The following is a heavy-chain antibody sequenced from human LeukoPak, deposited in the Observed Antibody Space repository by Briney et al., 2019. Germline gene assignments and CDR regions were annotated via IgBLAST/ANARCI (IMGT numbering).Heavy chain of an antibody. CDR2: ISSSGSTI. J-gene: IGHJ3*02. D-gene: IGHD3-3*01. Sequence: GSLRLSCAASGFTFSDYYMSWIRQAPGKGLEWVSYISSSGSTIYYADSVKGRFTISRDNAKNSLYLQMNSLRAEDTAVYYCASLAWSGNDAFDIWGQGTMVTVSS. CDR1: GFTFSDYY. CDR3: ASLAWSGNDAFDI. V-gene: IGHV3-11*01.